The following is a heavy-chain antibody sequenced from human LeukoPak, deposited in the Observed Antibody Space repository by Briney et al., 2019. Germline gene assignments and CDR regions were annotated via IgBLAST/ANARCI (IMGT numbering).Heavy chain of an antibody. Sequence: ASVKVSCKASGYTFTGYYMHWVRQAPGQGLKWMGWINPNSGGTNYAQKFQGRVTMTRDTSISTAYMELSRLRSDDTAVYYCARGLVGVAYLDYWGQGTLVTVSS. V-gene: IGHV1-2*02. CDR1: GYTFTGYY. J-gene: IGHJ4*02. CDR3: ARGLVGVAYLDY. D-gene: IGHD3-3*01. CDR2: INPNSGGT.